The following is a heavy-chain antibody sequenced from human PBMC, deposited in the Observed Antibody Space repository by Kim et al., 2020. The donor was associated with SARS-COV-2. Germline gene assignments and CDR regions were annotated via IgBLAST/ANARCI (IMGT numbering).Heavy chain of an antibody. J-gene: IGHJ3*02. V-gene: IGHV6-1*01. CDR3: ARVIAAAGIGAFDI. CDR2: TYYRSKWYN. Sequence: SQTLSLTRAISGDSVSSNSAAWNWIRQSPSRGLEWLGRTYYRSKWYNDYAVSVKSRITINPDTSKNQFSLQLNSVTPEDTAVYYCARVIAAAGIGAFDIWGQGTMVTVSS. D-gene: IGHD6-13*01. CDR1: GDSVSSNSAA.